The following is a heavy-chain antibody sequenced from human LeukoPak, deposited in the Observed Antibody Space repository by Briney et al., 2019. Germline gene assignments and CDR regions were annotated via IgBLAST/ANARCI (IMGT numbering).Heavy chain of an antibody. J-gene: IGHJ4*02. CDR1: GDSFSGYY. CDR3: ARSWAGMYYPFYYFDY. V-gene: IGHV4-34*01. D-gene: IGHD1-26*01. Sequence: SETLSLTCAVYGDSFSGYYWSWIRQPPGKGLEWIAEINHRGTTHYNPSLKSRVNISADTSKNQFSLHLDSVTAADTAVYYCARSWAGMYYPFYYFDYWGQGTLDSVSS. CDR2: INHRGTT.